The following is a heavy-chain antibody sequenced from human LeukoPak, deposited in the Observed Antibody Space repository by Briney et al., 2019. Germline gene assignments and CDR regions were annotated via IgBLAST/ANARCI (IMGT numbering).Heavy chain of an antibody. CDR3: ARADCSSTRCSYYFDY. Sequence: TGGSLRLSCAASGFTFSSYGMHWVRQAPGKGLEWVSSISSSSSHINYADSVKGRFTISRDNAKNSLYLQMNSLRAEDTAVYYCARADCSSTRCSYYFDYWGQGTLVTVSS. CDR2: ISSSSSHI. J-gene: IGHJ4*02. CDR1: GFTFSSYG. D-gene: IGHD2-2*01. V-gene: IGHV3-21*01.